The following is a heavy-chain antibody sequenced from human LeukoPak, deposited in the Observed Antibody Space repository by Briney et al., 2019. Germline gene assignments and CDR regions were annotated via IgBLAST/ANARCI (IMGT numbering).Heavy chain of an antibody. D-gene: IGHD6-25*01. Sequence: ASVKVSCKASGYTFTNHGIKWVRQAPGQGLEWMGWISAYNGDTKYAQKFQGRVTMTTDTSTTTAYMELRSLRSDDTAVYYCARDPSNSSGWRAWGDYWGQGILVTVS. CDR1: GYTFTNHG. CDR3: ARDPSNSSGWRAWGDY. CDR2: ISAYNGDT. J-gene: IGHJ4*02. V-gene: IGHV1-18*04.